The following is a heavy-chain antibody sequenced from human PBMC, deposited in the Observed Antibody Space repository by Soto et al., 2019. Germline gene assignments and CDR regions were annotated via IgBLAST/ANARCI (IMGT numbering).Heavy chain of an antibody. D-gene: IGHD3-10*01. Sequence: EVQLLESGGGLVQPGGSLRLSCAASGFIFSRYAMTWVRQAPGKGLEWVSAITGGGFSTYYTDSVKGRFTISRDNSKNTLYLQMNSLRAEDTAVYCCAKGGVRGVQMDVWGQGTTVTVSS. V-gene: IGHV3-23*01. CDR3: AKGGVRGVQMDV. CDR2: ITGGGFST. J-gene: IGHJ6*02. CDR1: GFIFSRYA.